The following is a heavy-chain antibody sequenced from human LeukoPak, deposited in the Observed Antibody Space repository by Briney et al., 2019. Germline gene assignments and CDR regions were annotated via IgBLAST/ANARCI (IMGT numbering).Heavy chain of an antibody. D-gene: IGHD2-2*01. Sequence: PGGSLRLSCAASGFTFIRYVMHWVRQARCKGLEGVAIISYDGSNEYYADSVKGRFTISRDNSKNTLYVQMNSLRAADTAVSYCARDKGPSYLSSFDYWGQGTLVTVSS. V-gene: IGHV3-30*04. CDR2: ISYDGSNE. CDR1: GFTFIRYV. J-gene: IGHJ4*02. CDR3: ARDKGPSYLSSFDY.